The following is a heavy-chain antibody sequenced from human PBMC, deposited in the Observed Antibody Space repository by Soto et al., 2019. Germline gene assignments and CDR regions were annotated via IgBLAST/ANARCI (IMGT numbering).Heavy chain of an antibody. V-gene: IGHV4-31*03. CDR1: GGSISSGGYY. D-gene: IGHD6-13*01. Sequence: QVQLQESGPGLVKPSQTLSLTCTVSGGSISSGGYYWSWIRQHPGKGLEWIGYIYYSGSTYYNPSLNGRVTISVDTSENHFSLKLRSVTAADTAVYYCAVAAAGRPYYFDYWGQGTLVTVSS. CDR3: AVAAAGRPYYFDY. J-gene: IGHJ4*02. CDR2: IYYSGST.